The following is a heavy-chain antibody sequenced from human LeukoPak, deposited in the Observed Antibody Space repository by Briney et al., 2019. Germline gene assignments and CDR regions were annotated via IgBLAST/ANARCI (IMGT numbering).Heavy chain of an antibody. D-gene: IGHD6-13*01. V-gene: IGHV4-4*02. J-gene: IGHJ4*02. Sequence: SGTLSLTYTVSGGSIDSPNWWSWVRQPPGKGLEWIGEILHSVSTKYNPSLKSRVTISVDKSKNQFSLKMSSVTAADTAVYYCARAGGSSSSWGYYFDYWGQGTLVTVSS. CDR2: ILHSVST. CDR1: GGSIDSPNW. CDR3: ARAGGSSSSWGYYFDY.